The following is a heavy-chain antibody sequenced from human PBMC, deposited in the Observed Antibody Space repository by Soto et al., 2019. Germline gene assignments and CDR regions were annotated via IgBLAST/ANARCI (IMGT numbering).Heavy chain of an antibody. CDR3: ARHRHPRGTVGATSPLDP. V-gene: IGHV3-53*01. CDR1: GFSVSSNY. D-gene: IGHD1-26*01. CDR2: HYSGGST. J-gene: IGHJ5*02. Sequence: GGSLRLSCAISGFSVSSNYLSWVRQAPGKGLEWVSVHYSGGSTYYADSVQGRFTISRDKSNNTLYLQMRRVRAEETAVYFCARHRHPRGTVGATSPLDPWGQGTQVTASS.